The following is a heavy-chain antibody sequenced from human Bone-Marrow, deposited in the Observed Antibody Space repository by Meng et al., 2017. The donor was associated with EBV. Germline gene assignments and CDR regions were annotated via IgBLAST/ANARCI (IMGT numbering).Heavy chain of an antibody. CDR2: ISGSGGST. J-gene: IGHJ4*02. Sequence: GQGVGAGGGLVQPGGALRLSCAASGFTFSSGAMSWVRQAPGKGLEWVSAISGSGGSTYYADSVKGRFTISRDNSKNTLYLQMNSLRAEDTAVYYCAKERVAVAQGLGWGQGTLVTVSS. V-gene: IGHV3-23*04. CDR1: GFTFSSGA. D-gene: IGHD6-19*01. CDR3: AKERVAVAQGLG.